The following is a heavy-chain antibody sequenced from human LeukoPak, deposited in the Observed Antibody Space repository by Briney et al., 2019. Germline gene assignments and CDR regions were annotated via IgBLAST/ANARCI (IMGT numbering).Heavy chain of an antibody. CDR3: ARVQWQVTGGFDY. J-gene: IGHJ4*02. V-gene: IGHV1-2*02. CDR2: INPNSGGT. Sequence: ASVKVSCKASGYTFTGYYMHWVRQAPGQGLEWMGWINPNSGGTNYAQKFQGRVTMTRDTSISTAYMELSRLRSDDTAVYYCARVQWQVTGGFDYWGQGTLVTVSS. CDR1: GYTFTGYY. D-gene: IGHD6-19*01.